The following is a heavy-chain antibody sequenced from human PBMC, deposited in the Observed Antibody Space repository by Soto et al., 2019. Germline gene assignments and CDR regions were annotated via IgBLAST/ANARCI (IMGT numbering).Heavy chain of an antibody. CDR3: VSRVSGNYDY. D-gene: IGHD1-7*01. V-gene: IGHV3-64*01. CDR2: ISSNGGTT. CDR1: GFTFSSYD. Sequence: EVQLAESGGGMVQPGGSLRLSCVASGFTFSSYDMHWVRQAPGKGLEYVSSISSNGGTTYYGNSVKGRFTIARDSSKHTLYLQVGSLRAEDIAVYYCVSRVSGNYDYWGQGTLVTVSS. J-gene: IGHJ4*02.